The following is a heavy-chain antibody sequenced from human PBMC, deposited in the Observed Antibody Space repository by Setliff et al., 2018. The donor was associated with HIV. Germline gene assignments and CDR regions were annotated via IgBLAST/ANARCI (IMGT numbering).Heavy chain of an antibody. CDR2: IYSGGST. J-gene: IGHJ3*02. D-gene: IGHD5-12*01. CDR1: GFTVSSNY. Sequence: VGSLRLSCAASGFTVSSNYMSWVRQAPGKGLEWVSVIYSGGSTYYADSVKGRFTISRDNSKNTLYLQMNSLRAEDTAVYYCASSGYSGYDEGAFDIWGQGTMVTVSS. CDR3: ASSGYSGYDEGAFDI. V-gene: IGHV3-53*01.